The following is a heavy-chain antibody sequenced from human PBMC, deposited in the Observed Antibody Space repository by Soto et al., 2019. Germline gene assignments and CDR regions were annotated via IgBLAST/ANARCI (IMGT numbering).Heavy chain of an antibody. V-gene: IGHV4-31*03. J-gene: IGHJ5*02. CDR1: GGSISSGGYY. CDR2: IYYSGST. CDR3: ARYGSGSSVWFDP. Sequence: SETLSLTCTVSGGSISSGGYYWSWIRQHPGKGLEWIGYIYYSGSTYYNPSLKSRVTISVDTSKNQFSLKLSSVTAADTAVYYCARYGSGSSVWFDPWGQGTLVTVSS. D-gene: IGHD3-10*01.